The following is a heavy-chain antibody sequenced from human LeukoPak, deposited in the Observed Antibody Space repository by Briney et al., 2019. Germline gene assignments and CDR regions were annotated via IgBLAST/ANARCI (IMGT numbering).Heavy chain of an antibody. J-gene: IGHJ2*01. D-gene: IGHD2-2*01. CDR3: ASPFRVVVDV. CDR1: GFTFSNYW. CDR2: IKQDGSEK. V-gene: IGHV3-7*01. Sequence: GGSLRLSCAASGFTFSNYWMTWVRQAPGKGLEWVANIKQDGSEKYYVDSVKGRFTISRDNAKNSLFLQMNSLGVEDTAVYYCASPFRVVVDVWGRDTLVTVSS.